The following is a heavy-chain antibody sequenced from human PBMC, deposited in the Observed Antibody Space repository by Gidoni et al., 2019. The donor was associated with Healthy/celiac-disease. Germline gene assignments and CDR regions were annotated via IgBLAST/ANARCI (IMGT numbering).Heavy chain of an antibody. D-gene: IGHD4-17*01. CDR3: ARGPPYGDRDWYFDL. CDR2: INHGGST. Sequence: QVQLQQWGAGLLKPSELLSLTFAAYGSSFCGYYWSWIRQPPGKGLEWIGEINHGGSTNYNPSLKSRVTISVDTSKNQFSLKLSSVTAADTAVYYCARGPPYGDRDWYFDLWGRGTLVTVSS. CDR1: GSSFCGYY. V-gene: IGHV4-34*01. J-gene: IGHJ2*01.